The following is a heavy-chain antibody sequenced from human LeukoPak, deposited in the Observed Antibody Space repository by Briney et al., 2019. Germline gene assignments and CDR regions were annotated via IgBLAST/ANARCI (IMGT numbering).Heavy chain of an antibody. J-gene: IGHJ3*02. Sequence: ASVKVSCKASGYTFTGYYMHWVRQAPGQGLEWMGWINPNSGGTNYAQKLQGRVTMTTDTSTSTAYMELRSLRSDDTAVYYCARLWYYYDSSGNHADDAFDIWGQGTMVTVSS. V-gene: IGHV1-2*02. CDR2: INPNSGGT. CDR1: GYTFTGYY. D-gene: IGHD3-22*01. CDR3: ARLWYYYDSSGNHADDAFDI.